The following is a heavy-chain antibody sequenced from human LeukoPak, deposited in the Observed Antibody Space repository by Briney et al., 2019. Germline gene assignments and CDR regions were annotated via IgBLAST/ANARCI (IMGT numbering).Heavy chain of an antibody. CDR3: AREMGLYAFDI. CDR2: IWYDGSNK. CDR1: GFTFSSYG. D-gene: IGHD3-16*01. Sequence: GGSLRLSCAASGFTFSSYGMHWVRQAPGKGLEWVAVIWYDGSNKYYADSVKGRFTISRDNSKNTLYLQMNSLRAEDTAVYYCAREMGLYAFDIWGQGTMVTVSS. V-gene: IGHV3-33*01. J-gene: IGHJ3*02.